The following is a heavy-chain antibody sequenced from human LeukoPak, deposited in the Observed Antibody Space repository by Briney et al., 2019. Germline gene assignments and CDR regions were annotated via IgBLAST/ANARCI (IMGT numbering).Heavy chain of an antibody. CDR3: ARDRDAGTFYHPIDY. Sequence: GASVKVSCKASGGTFSSYAISWVRQAPGQGLEWMGWISAYNGNTNYAQKLQGRVTMTTDTSTSTAYMELRSLRSDDTAVYYCARDRDAGTFYHPIDYWGQGTLVTVSS. J-gene: IGHJ4*02. CDR1: GGTFSSYA. D-gene: IGHD6-13*01. CDR2: ISAYNGNT. V-gene: IGHV1-18*01.